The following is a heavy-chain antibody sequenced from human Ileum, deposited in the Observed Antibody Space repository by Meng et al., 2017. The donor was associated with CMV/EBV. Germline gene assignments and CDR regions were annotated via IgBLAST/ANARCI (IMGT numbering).Heavy chain of an antibody. CDR3: ARDPSDFWSGYYRSWFDP. J-gene: IGHJ5*02. V-gene: IGHV1-46*01. Sequence: ASVKVSCKASGYTFTSYYMHWVRQAPGQGLDWMGIINPSGGSTSYAQKFQGRVTMTRDTSTSTVYMELSSLRSEDTAVYYCARDPSDFWSGYYRSWFDPWGQGTLVTVSS. CDR1: GYTFTSYY. CDR2: INPSGGST. D-gene: IGHD3-3*01.